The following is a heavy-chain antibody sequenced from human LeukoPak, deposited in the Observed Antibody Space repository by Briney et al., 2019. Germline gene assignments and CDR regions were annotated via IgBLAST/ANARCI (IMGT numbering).Heavy chain of an antibody. CDR2: IVVGSGNT. CDR3: AAEGDGSSSWY. CDR1: GFTFTSSA. Sequence: SVKVSCKASGFTFTSSAVQWVRQARGQRLEWIGWIVVGSGNTNYAQKSQERITITRDMSTSTAYMELSSLRSKDTAVYYCAAEGDGSSSWYWGQGTLVTVSS. V-gene: IGHV1-58*01. D-gene: IGHD6-13*01. J-gene: IGHJ4*02.